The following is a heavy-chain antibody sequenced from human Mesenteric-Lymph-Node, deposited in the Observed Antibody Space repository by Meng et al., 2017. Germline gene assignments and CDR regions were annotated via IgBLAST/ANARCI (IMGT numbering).Heavy chain of an antibody. D-gene: IGHD4-17*01. V-gene: IGHV1-18*01. CDR1: GYTFTSYG. J-gene: IGHJ4*02. CDR3: ARDLAYGDYVGAFDI. Sequence: ASVKVSCKASGYTFTSYGISWVRQAPGQGLEWMGWISGYNGNTNYAQKLQGRVTMTTDTSTSTAYMELRSLRSDDTAVYYCARDLAYGDYVGAFDIWGQGTLVTVSS. CDR2: ISGYNGNT.